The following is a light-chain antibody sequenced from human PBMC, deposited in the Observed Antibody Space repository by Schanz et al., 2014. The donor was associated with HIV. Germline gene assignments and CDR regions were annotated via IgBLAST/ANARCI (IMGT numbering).Light chain of an antibody. CDR1: QSIGNW. Sequence: DIQMTQSPSTLSASVGDRVTITCRASQSIGNWLAWYQQKPGKAPNVLIFQASSLKNGVPSRFTGSGFGTEFTLTISSLQPDDFATYYCQRYNSFSHTFGQGTKLDIK. V-gene: IGKV1-5*03. CDR3: QRYNSFSHT. J-gene: IGKJ2*01. CDR2: QAS.